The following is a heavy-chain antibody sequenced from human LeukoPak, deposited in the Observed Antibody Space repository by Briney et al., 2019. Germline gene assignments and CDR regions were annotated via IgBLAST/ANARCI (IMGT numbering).Heavy chain of an antibody. CDR2: IYTSGST. CDR3: ARGAYYYDSSGYYYYYYMDV. D-gene: IGHD3-22*01. CDR1: GGSISSYY. J-gene: IGHJ6*03. Sequence: NRSETLSLTCTVSGGSISSYYGSWIRQPPGKGLEWIGYIYTSGSTNYNTSLKSRVPISVDTSKNQLSLKLRSVTAADTAVYYWARGAYYYDSSGYYYYYYMDVWGKGTTVTVSS. V-gene: IGHV4-4*09.